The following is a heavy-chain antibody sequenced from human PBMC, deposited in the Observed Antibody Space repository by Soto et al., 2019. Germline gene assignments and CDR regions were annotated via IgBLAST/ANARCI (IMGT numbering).Heavy chain of an antibody. J-gene: IGHJ6*02. CDR1: GFTFSSYA. Sequence: QVQLVESGGGVVQPGRSLRLSCAASGFTFSSYAMHWVRQAPGTGLEWVAVISYDGSNKYYADSVKGRFTISRDNSKNTLYLQMNSLRAEDTAVYYCAREGWYSSSSSGYYYYCMDVWGQGTTVTVSS. CDR2: ISYDGSNK. D-gene: IGHD6-6*01. V-gene: IGHV3-30-3*01. CDR3: AREGWYSSSSSGYYYYCMDV.